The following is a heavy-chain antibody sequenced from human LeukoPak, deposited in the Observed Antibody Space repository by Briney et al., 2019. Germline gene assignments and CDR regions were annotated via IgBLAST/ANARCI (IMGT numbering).Heavy chain of an antibody. Sequence: GSLRLSCAASGFSFSSYAMHWVRQAPGKGLEWVAVISYDGSNKYYADSVKGRFTISRDNSKNTLYLQMNSLRAEDTAVYYCARDMRSGYSSSWYLKPTENFDYWGQGTLVTVSS. CDR1: GFSFSSYA. J-gene: IGHJ4*02. V-gene: IGHV3-30*04. CDR3: ARDMRSGYSSSWYLKPTENFDY. D-gene: IGHD6-13*01. CDR2: ISYDGSNK.